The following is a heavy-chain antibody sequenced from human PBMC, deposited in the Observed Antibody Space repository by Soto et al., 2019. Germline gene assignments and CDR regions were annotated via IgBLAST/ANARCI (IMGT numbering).Heavy chain of an antibody. Sequence: SETLSLTCTVSGDSISSHYWSWIRQPPGKGLGWIGYIYYSGTTNYKHSLKSRVTISLDTSKNQFSLKLNSVTAADTAVYYCARAYYDFWSGSVYYYMDVWGKGTTVTVSS. V-gene: IGHV4-59*11. D-gene: IGHD3-3*01. CDR3: ARAYYDFWSGSVYYYMDV. CDR1: GDSISSHY. J-gene: IGHJ6*03. CDR2: IYYSGTT.